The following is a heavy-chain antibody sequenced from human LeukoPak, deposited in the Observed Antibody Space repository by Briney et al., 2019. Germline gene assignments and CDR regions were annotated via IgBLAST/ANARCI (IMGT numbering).Heavy chain of an antibody. CDR2: ISYDGSNK. Sequence: GRSLRLSCAASGFTFSSYGMHWVRQAPGKGLEWVAVISYDGSNKYYADSVKGRFTISRDNSKNTQYLQMNSLRAEDTAVYYCAKAAQYYYDSSGYYPLDYWGQGTLVTVSS. J-gene: IGHJ4*02. D-gene: IGHD3-22*01. CDR3: AKAAQYYYDSSGYYPLDY. V-gene: IGHV3-30*18. CDR1: GFTFSSYG.